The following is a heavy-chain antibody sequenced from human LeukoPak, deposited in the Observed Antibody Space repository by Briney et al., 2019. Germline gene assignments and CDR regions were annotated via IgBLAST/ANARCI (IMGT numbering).Heavy chain of an antibody. CDR1: GFTFSSYG. Sequence: GGSLRLPCAVSGFTFSSYGLHGVRQAPGKGLEWVAFIRYDGSNKYYADSAKGRFTIPRDNARNSQFLQMNSLRAEDTAVYYCASGGGWVFFNWGQGTLVSVS. CDR3: ASGGGWVFFN. V-gene: IGHV3-33*02. D-gene: IGHD6-19*01. J-gene: IGHJ4*02. CDR2: IRYDGSNK.